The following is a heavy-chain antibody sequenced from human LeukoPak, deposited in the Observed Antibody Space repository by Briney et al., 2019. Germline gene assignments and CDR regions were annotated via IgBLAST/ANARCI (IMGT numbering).Heavy chain of an antibody. V-gene: IGHV3-21*01. Sequence: PGGSLRLSCEASGFTFDEYGMSWVRQAAGKGLEWVSSISSSSSYIYYADSVKGRFTISRDNAKNSLYLQMNSLRAEDTAVYYCARDWGSSGWYDYWGQGTLVTVSS. CDR2: ISSSSSYI. CDR1: GFTFDEYG. D-gene: IGHD6-19*01. J-gene: IGHJ4*02. CDR3: ARDWGSSGWYDY.